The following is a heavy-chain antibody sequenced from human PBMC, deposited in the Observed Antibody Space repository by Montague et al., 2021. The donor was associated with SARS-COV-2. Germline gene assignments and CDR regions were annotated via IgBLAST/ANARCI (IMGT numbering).Heavy chain of an antibody. D-gene: IGHD5-12*01. CDR1: GGSFSGYY. Sequence: SETLSLTCAVYGGSFSGYYWSWIRQPPGKGLEWIGEINHSGSTNYNPSLKSRVTIPVDTSKNQFSLKLSSVTAADTAVYYCAREVGRGYSGYEGEYWGQGTLVTVSS. CDR3: AREVGRGYSGYEGEY. CDR2: INHSGST. J-gene: IGHJ4*02. V-gene: IGHV4-34*01.